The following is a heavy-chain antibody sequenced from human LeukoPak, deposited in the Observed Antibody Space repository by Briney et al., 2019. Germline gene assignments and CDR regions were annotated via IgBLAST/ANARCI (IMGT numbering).Heavy chain of an antibody. V-gene: IGHV3-48*03. D-gene: IGHD4-23*01. CDR3: VRDDGRNSWDY. Sequence: GGSLRLSCAASGFTFNSSELNWVRQAPGTGLEWVSYITNSGSTKYYADSVKGRFTISRDNAKNSLYLQMNSLRAEDTAVYYCVRDDGRNSWDYWGQGALVTVSS. J-gene: IGHJ4*02. CDR1: GFTFNSSE. CDR2: ITNSGSTK.